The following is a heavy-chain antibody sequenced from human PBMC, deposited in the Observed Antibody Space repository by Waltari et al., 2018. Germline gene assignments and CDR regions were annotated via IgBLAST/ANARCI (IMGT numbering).Heavy chain of an antibody. CDR3: ATTSGTNWHLNY. CDR1: GLTFSNFG. D-gene: IGHD1-1*01. V-gene: IGHV3-33*01. Sequence: QVQVVESGGGAVQPGRSLRLSCGVSGLTFSNFGMHWVRQAPGKGLGGVAMIWYDGIGKYYADSVKGRFTISRDNSKNSLYLQMNSLRAEDTAVYYCATTSGTNWHLNYWGQGTLVTVSS. J-gene: IGHJ4*02. CDR2: IWYDGIGK.